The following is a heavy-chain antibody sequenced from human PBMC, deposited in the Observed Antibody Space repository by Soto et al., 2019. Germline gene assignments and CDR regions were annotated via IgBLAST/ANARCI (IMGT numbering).Heavy chain of an antibody. J-gene: IGHJ1*01. D-gene: IGHD2-2*01. CDR1: GGSISSYY. Sequence: SETLSLTCTVSGGSISSYYWSWIRQPAGKGLEWIGRIYTSGSTNYNPSLKSRVTISRDNSKNMLFLQMDSLRAEDTAVYYCARAHISSEISMPQTFHHWGPGTLVTVSS. CDR2: IYTSGST. CDR3: ARAHISSEISMPQTFHH. V-gene: IGHV4-4*07.